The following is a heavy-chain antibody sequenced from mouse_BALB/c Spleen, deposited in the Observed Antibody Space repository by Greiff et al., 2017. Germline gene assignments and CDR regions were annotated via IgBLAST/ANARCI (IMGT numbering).Heavy chain of an antibody. CDR2: ISYSGST. Sequence: EVQLQQSGPGLVKPSQSLSLTCTVTGYSITSDYAWNWIRQFPGNKLEWMGYISYSGSTSYNPSLKSRISITRDTSKNQFFLQLNSVTTEDTATYYCAREGYYYGSSDYWGQGTTLTVSS. CDR3: AREGYYYGSSDY. D-gene: IGHD1-1*01. J-gene: IGHJ2*01. V-gene: IGHV3-2*02. CDR1: GYSITSDYA.